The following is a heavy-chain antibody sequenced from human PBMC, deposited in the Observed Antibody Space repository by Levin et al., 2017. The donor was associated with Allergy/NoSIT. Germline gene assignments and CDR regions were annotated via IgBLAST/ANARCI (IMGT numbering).Heavy chain of an antibody. D-gene: IGHD3-9*01. J-gene: IGHJ4*02. CDR3: ARNTDWLSYFDY. V-gene: IGHV4-59*01. CDR1: GGSITSYY. CDR2: IYYSGST. Sequence: PSETLSLTCTVSGGSITSYYWSWIRQPPGKGLEWIGYIYYSGSTNYHPSLKSRVTISVDTSKNQFSLKLSSVTAADSAVYYCARNTDWLSYFDYWGQGSLVTVSS.